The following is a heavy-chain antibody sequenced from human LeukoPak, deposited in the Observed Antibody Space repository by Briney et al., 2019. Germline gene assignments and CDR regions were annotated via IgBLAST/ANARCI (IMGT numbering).Heavy chain of an antibody. J-gene: IGHJ6*03. D-gene: IGHD3-16*01. CDR1: GGSISSYY. CDR2: IYYSGST. CDR3: AGDWGVAATPGYMDV. V-gene: IGHV4-59*01. Sequence: SETLSLTCTVSGGSISSYYWSWIRQPPGKGLEWIGYIYYSGSTNYNPSLKSRVTISVDTSKNQFSLKLTSVTAADTAVYYCAGDWGVAATPGYMDVGGKGTTVTVAS.